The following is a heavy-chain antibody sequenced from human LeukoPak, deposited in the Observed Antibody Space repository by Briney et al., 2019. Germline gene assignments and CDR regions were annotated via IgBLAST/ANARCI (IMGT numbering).Heavy chain of an antibody. D-gene: IGHD6-13*01. CDR2: NSSSGSTI. CDR3: ARGYRSSWPYYFDY. V-gene: IGHV3-48*03. J-gene: IGHJ4*02. CDR1: GFTFSSFE. Sequence: GGSLRLSCAASGFTFSSFEMNWVRQAPGKGLEWVSYNSSSGSTIYYADSVKGRFTISRDNAKNSLYLQMNSLRVEDTAVYYCARGYRSSWPYYFDYRGQGTLVTVSS.